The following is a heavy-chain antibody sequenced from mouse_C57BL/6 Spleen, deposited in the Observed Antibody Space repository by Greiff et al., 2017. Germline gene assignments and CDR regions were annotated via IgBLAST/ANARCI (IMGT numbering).Heavy chain of an antibody. J-gene: IGHJ4*01. CDR3: ARKKSYDGYPMDY. Sequence: EVKLMESGGGLVKPGGSLKLSCAASGFTFSSYTMSWVRQTPEKRLEWVATISGGGGNTYYPDSVKGRFTISRDNAKNTLYLQMSSLRSEDTALYYCARKKSYDGYPMDYWGQGTSVTVSS. V-gene: IGHV5-9*01. CDR2: ISGGGGNT. D-gene: IGHD2-3*01. CDR1: GFTFSSYT.